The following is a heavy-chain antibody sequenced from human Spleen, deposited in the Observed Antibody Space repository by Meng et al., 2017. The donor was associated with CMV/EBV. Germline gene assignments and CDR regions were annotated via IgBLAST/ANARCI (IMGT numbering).Heavy chain of an antibody. V-gene: IGHV4-30-4*08. Sequence: QVLLEESGPGPVKPSQTLSLTCTVSGGSISSGDYYWSWIRQPPGKGLEWIGEINHSGSTNYNPSLKSRVTISVDTSKNQFSLKLSSVTAADTAVYYCASQGYGNSGYQLSDYWGQGTLVTVSS. J-gene: IGHJ4*02. CDR2: INHSGST. D-gene: IGHD3-22*01. CDR3: ASQGYGNSGYQLSDY. CDR1: GGSISSGDYY.